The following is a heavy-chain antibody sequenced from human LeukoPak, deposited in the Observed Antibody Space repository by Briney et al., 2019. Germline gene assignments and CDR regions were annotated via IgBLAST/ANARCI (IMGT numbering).Heavy chain of an antibody. V-gene: IGHV4-34*01. Sequence: SETLSLTCAVSGGSFSSYYWSWIRQPPGKGLEWIGEIDHSGSTNYNPSLKSRVTISVDTSKSQFSLQLSSVTAADTAVYYCARDRYDAFDIRGQGTMVTVSS. D-gene: IGHD1-1*01. CDR2: IDHSGST. CDR3: ARDRYDAFDI. CDR1: GGSFSSYY. J-gene: IGHJ3*02.